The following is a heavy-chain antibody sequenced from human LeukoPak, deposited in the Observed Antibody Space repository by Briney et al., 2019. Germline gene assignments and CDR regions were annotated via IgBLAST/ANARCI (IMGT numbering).Heavy chain of an antibody. V-gene: IGHV3-30-3*01. CDR3: ARALWQQLVRFAFDI. CDR1: GFTFNRYA. Sequence: GGSLRLACAAAGFTFNRYAMHGVRQAPGKGRGWVTYISYDGSKIYYADSVKGRFTISRDNFKNTLSLQINCLRPEDTAVYYCARALWQQLVRFAFDIWGQGTMVTVSS. J-gene: IGHJ3*02. CDR2: ISYDGSKI. D-gene: IGHD6-13*01.